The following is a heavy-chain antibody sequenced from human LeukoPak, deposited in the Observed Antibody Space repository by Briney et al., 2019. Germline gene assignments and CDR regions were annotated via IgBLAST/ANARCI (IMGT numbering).Heavy chain of an antibody. V-gene: IGHV1-18*04. D-gene: IGHD3-22*01. CDR3: ARGGDYYDSSGYYSDY. CDR2: ISAYNGNT. J-gene: IGHJ4*02. Sequence: ASVKVSCKASGYTFTSYYMHWVRQAPGQGLEWMGWISAYNGNTNYAQKLQGRVTMTTDTSTSTAYMELRSLRSDDTAVYYCARGGDYYDSSGYYSDYWGQGTLVTVSS. CDR1: GYTFTSYY.